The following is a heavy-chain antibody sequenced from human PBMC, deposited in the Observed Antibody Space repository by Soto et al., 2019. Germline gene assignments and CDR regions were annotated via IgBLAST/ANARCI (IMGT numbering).Heavy chain of an antibody. V-gene: IGHV1-2*02. Sequence: QVQLVQSGAEMKKPGASVRVSCKASGYTFTGYYMHWVRQAPGQGLEWMGWINPNSGGTNYAQKFQGRVTMTRDTSISTAYMELSRLRSDDTAVYYCATPRGRSSSSWSFDYWGQGTLVTVSS. D-gene: IGHD6-13*01. CDR3: ATPRGRSSSSWSFDY. J-gene: IGHJ4*02. CDR2: INPNSGGT. CDR1: GYTFTGYY.